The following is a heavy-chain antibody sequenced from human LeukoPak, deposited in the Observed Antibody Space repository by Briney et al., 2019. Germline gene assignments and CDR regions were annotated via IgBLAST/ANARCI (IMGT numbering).Heavy chain of an antibody. CDR2: IFPGDSNA. CDR1: GYTFTSYW. V-gene: IGHV5-51*01. Sequence: GESLKISCKGSGYTFTSYWIGWVRQMPGKGLEWMGIIFPGDSNARYSPSFQGQVTISADKSINTAFLQWSSLKASDTAMYYCARRRDSFDIWGQGTMVTVSS. CDR3: ARRRDSFDI. D-gene: IGHD2-15*01. J-gene: IGHJ3*02.